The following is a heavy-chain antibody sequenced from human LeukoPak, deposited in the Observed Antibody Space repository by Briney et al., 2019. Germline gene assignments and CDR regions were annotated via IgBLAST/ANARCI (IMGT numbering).Heavy chain of an antibody. D-gene: IGHD6-13*01. Sequence: SETLSLTCTVSGGSISSGGYYWSWIRQHPGKGLEWIGYIYYSGSTYYNPSLKSRVTISVDTSKNQFSLKLSSVTAADTAVYYCARDQIAAAGTGMDVWGKGTTVTVSS. CDR3: ARDQIAAAGTGMDV. CDR1: GGSISSGGYY. V-gene: IGHV4-31*03. CDR2: IYYSGST. J-gene: IGHJ6*04.